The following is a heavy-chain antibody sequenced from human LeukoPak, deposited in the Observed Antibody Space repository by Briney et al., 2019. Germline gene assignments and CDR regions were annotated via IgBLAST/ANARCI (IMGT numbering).Heavy chain of an antibody. Sequence: PGGSLRLSCAASGFTFNSYWMHWVRQAPGKGLVWVSRIDTDGSSTNYPDSVKGRFTISGDNAKNTLYLQMNSLRAEDTAVYYCARDLLRGGAYWGQGTLVTVSS. V-gene: IGHV3-74*01. CDR1: GFTFNSYW. J-gene: IGHJ4*02. D-gene: IGHD1-26*01. CDR2: IDTDGSST. CDR3: ARDLLRGGAY.